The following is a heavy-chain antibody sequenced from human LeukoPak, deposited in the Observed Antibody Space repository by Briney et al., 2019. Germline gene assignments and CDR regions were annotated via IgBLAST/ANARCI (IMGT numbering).Heavy chain of an antibody. D-gene: IGHD6-19*01. J-gene: IGHJ4*02. CDR3: ARGPYSSGWYYFDY. Sequence: SVKVSCKASGGTFSGYAISWVRQAPGQGLEWMGGIIPIFGTANYAQKFQGRVTITADESTSTAYMELSSLRSEDTAVYYCARGPYSSGWYYFDYWGQGTLVTVSS. CDR1: GGTFSGYA. CDR2: IIPIFGTA. V-gene: IGHV1-69*13.